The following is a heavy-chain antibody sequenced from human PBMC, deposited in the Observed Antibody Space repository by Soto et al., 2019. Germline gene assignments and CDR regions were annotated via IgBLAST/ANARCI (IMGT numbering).Heavy chain of an antibody. J-gene: IGHJ6*02. V-gene: IGHV1-2*04. CDR2: INPNSVGT. CDR3: AIHDYGDYYCGMDV. CDR1: GYTFTGYY. D-gene: IGHD4-17*01. Sequence: QVQLVQSGAEVKKPGASVKVSCKASGYTFTGYYMHWVRQAPGQGLEWMGWINPNSVGTNYAQKFQGWVTMTRDKSISTAYMELSRLRSDDTAVYYCAIHDYGDYYCGMDVWGQGTTVTVSS.